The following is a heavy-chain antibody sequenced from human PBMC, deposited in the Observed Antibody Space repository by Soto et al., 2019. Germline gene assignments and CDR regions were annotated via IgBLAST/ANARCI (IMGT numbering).Heavy chain of an antibody. J-gene: IGHJ4*02. V-gene: IGHV4-39*01. CDR3: ASHYYDSSGYLYYFDY. CDR1: GGSISSSRYY. CDR2: IYYSGST. D-gene: IGHD3-22*01. Sequence: SETLSLTCTVSGGSISSSRYYWGWIRQPPGKGLEWIGNIYYSGSTYYNPSLKSRVTISVDTSKNQFSLKLSSVTAADTAVYYCASHYYDSSGYLYYFDYWGQGTLVTVSS.